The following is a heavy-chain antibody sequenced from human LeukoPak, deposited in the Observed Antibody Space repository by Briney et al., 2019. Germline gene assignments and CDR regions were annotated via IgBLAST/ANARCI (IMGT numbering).Heavy chain of an antibody. CDR2: INPNSGGT. D-gene: IGHD6-13*01. J-gene: IGHJ5*02. CDR3: ARNVRSSSSSWEENWFDP. CDR1: GYTFTHYY. Sequence: ASVKVSCKASGYTFTHYYMHWVRQAPGQGLEWMGWINPNSGGTNYARNFQGRVTMTRDTSISTAYMELSGLRSDDTAVYYCARNVRSSSSSWEENWFDPWGQGTLVTVSS. V-gene: IGHV1-2*02.